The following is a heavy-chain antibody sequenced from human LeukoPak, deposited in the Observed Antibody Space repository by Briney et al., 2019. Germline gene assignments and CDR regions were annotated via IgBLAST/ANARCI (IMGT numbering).Heavy chain of an antibody. CDR1: GGTFSSYA. Sequence: SASVSCKASGGTFSSYAISWVRQAPGQGLEWMGGIIPIFGTANYAQKFQGRVTITADESRSTGYMELSSLRSEDTAVYYCARGIVVVPAAFDYWGQGTL. V-gene: IGHV1-69*01. CDR2: IIPIFGTA. CDR3: ARGIVVVPAAFDY. J-gene: IGHJ4*02. D-gene: IGHD2-2*01.